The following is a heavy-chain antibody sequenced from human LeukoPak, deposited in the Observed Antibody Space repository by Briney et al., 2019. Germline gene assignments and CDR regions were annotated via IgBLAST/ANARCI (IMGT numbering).Heavy chain of an antibody. Sequence: GGSLRLSCAASRFTFSSCSMIWVRQAPGKGLEWVSSISSSSSSIYYAGSVKGRFTISRDNAKNSLYLQMNSLRAEDTAVYYCARASKYYYDSSGYPLDYWGQGTLVTVSS. J-gene: IGHJ4*02. D-gene: IGHD3-22*01. V-gene: IGHV3-21*01. CDR1: RFTFSSCS. CDR2: ISSSSSSI. CDR3: ARASKYYYDSSGYPLDY.